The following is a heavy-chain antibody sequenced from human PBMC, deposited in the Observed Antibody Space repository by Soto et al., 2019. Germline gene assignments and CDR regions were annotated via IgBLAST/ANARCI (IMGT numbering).Heavy chain of an antibody. CDR1: GFTFSSYW. J-gene: IGHJ4*02. CDR3: AGGLPYSSGWAFDY. D-gene: IGHD6-19*01. CDR2: INSDGSST. Sequence: GGSLRLSCAASGFTFSSYWMHWVRQAPGKGLVWVSRINSDGSSTSYADSVKGRFTISRDNAKNTLYLQMNSLRAEDTAVYYCAGGLPYSSGWAFDYWGQGTLVTVSS. V-gene: IGHV3-74*01.